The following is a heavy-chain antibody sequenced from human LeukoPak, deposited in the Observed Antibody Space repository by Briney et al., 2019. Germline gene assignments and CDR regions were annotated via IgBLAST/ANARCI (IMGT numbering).Heavy chain of an antibody. V-gene: IGHV4-59*08. J-gene: IGHJ4*02. D-gene: IGHD1-26*01. CDR2: VYYSGST. CDR3: ARHGGGTYLQY. CDR1: GGSISSYY. Sequence: PSETLSLTCTVSGGSISSYYWSWLRQPPGRGLEWIGYVYYSGSTNYNSSLKSRVTISVDTSKNQFSLNLRSVTAADTAVYYCARHGGGTYLQYWGQGALVIVSA.